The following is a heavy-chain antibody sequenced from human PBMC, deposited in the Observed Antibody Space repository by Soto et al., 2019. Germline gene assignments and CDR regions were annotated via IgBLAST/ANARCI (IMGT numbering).Heavy chain of an antibody. CDR3: AKRTLTSRYPFDY. D-gene: IGHD2-2*01. Sequence: EVQLLESGGGLVQPGGSLRLSCAASGFTFSNYAMTWVRQAPGKGLEWVSVISGSGGSTYYADSVKGRFTISRDNSKNTLNLHTNSLRAEDTAVYYCAKRTLTSRYPFDYWGQGALVTVSS. CDR1: GFTFSNYA. CDR2: ISGSGGST. V-gene: IGHV3-23*01. J-gene: IGHJ4*02.